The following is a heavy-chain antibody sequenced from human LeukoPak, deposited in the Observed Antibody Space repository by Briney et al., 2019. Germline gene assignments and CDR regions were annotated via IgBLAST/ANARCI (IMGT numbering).Heavy chain of an antibody. V-gene: IGHV4-34*01. D-gene: IGHD3-3*01. Sequence: PSETLSLTCAVYGGSFSGYYWSWIRQPPGKGLEWIGEINHSGSTNYNPSLKSRVTISVDTSKNQFSLKLSSVTAADTAVYYCARRADWSGYYPGAVFDYWGQGTLVTVSS. CDR1: GGSFSGYY. CDR3: ARRADWSGYYPGAVFDY. CDR2: INHSGST. J-gene: IGHJ4*02.